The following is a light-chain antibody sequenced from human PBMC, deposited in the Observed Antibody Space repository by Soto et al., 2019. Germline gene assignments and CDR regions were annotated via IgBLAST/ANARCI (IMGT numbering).Light chain of an antibody. CDR1: QGISVR. V-gene: IGKV1-5*01. CDR2: HAS. J-gene: IGKJ1*01. CDR3: QQDDSYSWT. Sequence: DIQMTQSPSSLSASEGDRVTITCRASQGISVRLAWFQQKPGKAPKFLVQHASTLQSGVPLRFSGSGSGTEFTLTINSLQSDDFATYYCQQDDSYSWTFGQGTKVDIK.